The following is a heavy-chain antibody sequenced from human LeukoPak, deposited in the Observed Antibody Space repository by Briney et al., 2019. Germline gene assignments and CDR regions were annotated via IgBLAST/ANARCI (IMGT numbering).Heavy chain of an antibody. J-gene: IGHJ5*02. CDR2: IYYSGST. D-gene: IGHD6-13*01. V-gene: IGHV4-39*07. CDR1: GDSISSSSYY. CDR3: ARDRGSSWSPGGNWFDP. Sequence: PSETLSLTCTVSGDSISSSSYYWGWIRQPPGKGLEWIGRIYYSGSTYYNPSLKSRVTISVDTSKNQFSLKLSSVTAADTAVYYCARDRGSSWSPGGNWFDPWGQGTLVTVSS.